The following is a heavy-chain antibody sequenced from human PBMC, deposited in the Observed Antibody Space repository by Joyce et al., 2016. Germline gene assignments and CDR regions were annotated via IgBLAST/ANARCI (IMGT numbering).Heavy chain of an antibody. D-gene: IGHD2-8*02. Sequence: QVQLQESGTGLVKPSETLSLTCTVSGDSITNFYWGWIRQPPGKGLEWVGYIYYTWIVNYNPSPNSRGTISVYTSKNQFSLKLTSVTAADTAEYYCARALYCAGDVCYDGGDWYDPWGQGTLVTVSS. J-gene: IGHJ5*02. CDR1: GDSITNFY. CDR3: ARALYCAGDVCYDGGDWYDP. V-gene: IGHV4-59*01. CDR2: IYYTWIV.